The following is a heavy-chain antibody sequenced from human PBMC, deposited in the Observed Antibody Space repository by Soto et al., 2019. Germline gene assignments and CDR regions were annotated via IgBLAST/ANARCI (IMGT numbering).Heavy chain of an antibody. CDR3: ATSADIVVVPAAIGGGRYYYYYGMDV. D-gene: IGHD2-2*01. V-gene: IGHV1-2*02. CDR2: INPNSGGT. Sequence: ASVKVSCKASGYTFTGYYMHWVRQAPGQGLEWMGWINPNSGGTNYAQKFQGRVTMTRDTSISTAYMELSRLRSDDTAVYYCATSADIVVVPAAIGGGRYYYYYGMDVWGQGTTVTVSS. CDR1: GYTFTGYY. J-gene: IGHJ6*02.